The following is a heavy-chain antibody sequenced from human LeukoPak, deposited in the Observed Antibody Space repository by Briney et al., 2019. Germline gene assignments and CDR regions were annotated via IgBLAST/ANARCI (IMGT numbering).Heavy chain of an antibody. J-gene: IGHJ6*02. V-gene: IGHV1-8*01. CDR1: GYTFTSYD. Sequence: ASVKVSCKASGYTFTSYDINWVRQATGQGLEWTGWMNPNSGNTGYAQKFQGRVAMTRNTSISTAYMELSSLRSEDTAVYYCARGRITIFGVVIHGMDVWGQGTTVTVSS. CDR2: MNPNSGNT. CDR3: ARGRITIFGVVIHGMDV. D-gene: IGHD3-3*01.